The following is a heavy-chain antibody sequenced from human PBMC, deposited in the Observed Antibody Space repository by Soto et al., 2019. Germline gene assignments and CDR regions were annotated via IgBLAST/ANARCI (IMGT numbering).Heavy chain of an antibody. D-gene: IGHD5-18*01. CDR3: RGYSYGFRDFDP. J-gene: IGHJ2*01. Sequence: GGSVRLSCAASGCIFSTYAMSVLRQAPGKGLEWVSAISDSGGRTYYADSVKGRFTISRDNSKNTLYLQMNSLRAEDTAVYYCRGYSYGFRDFDPWGLGTLVTVSS. CDR1: GCIFSTYA. V-gene: IGHV3-23*01. CDR2: ISDSGGRT.